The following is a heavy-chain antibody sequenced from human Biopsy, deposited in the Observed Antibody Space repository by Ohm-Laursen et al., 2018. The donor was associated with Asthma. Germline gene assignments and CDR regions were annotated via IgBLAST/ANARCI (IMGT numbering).Heavy chain of an antibody. CDR1: GFSFSRYG. V-gene: IGHV3-30*03. Sequence: SLRLSCAASGFSFSRYGMHWVRQAPGKGLEWVAVISFDGSNKYYGDSVRGRFTISRDYSKNTLYLQMHSLRAEDTAVYYCARGDSSNWSHYYFDYWGQGTLVTVSS. J-gene: IGHJ4*02. CDR2: ISFDGSNK. D-gene: IGHD3-22*01. CDR3: ARGDSSNWSHYYFDY.